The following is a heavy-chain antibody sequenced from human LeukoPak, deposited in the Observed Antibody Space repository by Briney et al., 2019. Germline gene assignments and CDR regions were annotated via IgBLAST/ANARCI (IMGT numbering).Heavy chain of an antibody. D-gene: IGHD6-6*01. CDR2: ISSSSSTI. Sequence: GGSLRLSCAASGFTFSSYSMNWVRQAPGKGVEWVSYISSSSSTIYYADSVKGRFTISRDNAKNSLYLQMNSLRAEDTAVYYCARARPGDYWGQGTLVTVSS. CDR3: ARARPGDY. CDR1: GFTFSSYS. V-gene: IGHV3-48*01. J-gene: IGHJ4*02.